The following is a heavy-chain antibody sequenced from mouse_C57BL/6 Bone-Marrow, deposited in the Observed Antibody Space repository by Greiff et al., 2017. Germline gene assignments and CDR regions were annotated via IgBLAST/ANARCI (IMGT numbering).Heavy chain of an antibody. CDR2: INPNNGGT. CDR3: AGDDLRTRYDGYYVDV. D-gene: IGHD2-3*01. V-gene: IGHV1-22*01. Sequence: VQLKQSGPELVKPGASVKMSCKASGYTFTDYNMHWVKQSHGKSLEWIGYINPNNGGTSYNQKFKGQATLTVNKSSSTAYMQLRSLTSEDSAVYYCAGDDLRTRYDGYYVDVWGTGTTVTVSS. J-gene: IGHJ1*03. CDR1: GYTFTDYN.